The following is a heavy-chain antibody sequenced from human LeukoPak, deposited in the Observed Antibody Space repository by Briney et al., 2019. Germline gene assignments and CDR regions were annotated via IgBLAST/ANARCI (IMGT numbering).Heavy chain of an antibody. CDR3: AHRRRSSSWHGRVDY. V-gene: IGHV2-5*02. CDR1: GFSLSTSGVG. J-gene: IGHJ4*02. Sequence: SGPTLVKPTQTLTLTCTLSGFSLSTSGVGVGWIRQPPGKAVAWLALIYWDDDKRYSPSLKSRLTITKDTSKNQVVLTMTNMDPVDTATYYCAHRRRSSSWHGRVDYWGQGTLVTVSS. D-gene: IGHD6-13*01. CDR2: IYWDDDK.